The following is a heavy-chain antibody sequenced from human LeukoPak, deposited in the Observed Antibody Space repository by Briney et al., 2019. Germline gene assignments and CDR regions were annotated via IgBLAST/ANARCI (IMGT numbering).Heavy chain of an antibody. CDR2: ISSSSSYI. V-gene: IGHV3-21*01. J-gene: IGHJ4*02. CDR3: ARDFQRTGLD. D-gene: IGHD2/OR15-2a*01. CDR1: GFTFSSYN. Sequence: GGSLRLSCAASGFTFSSYNMNWVRQAPGKGLEWVSSISSSSSYIYYADSVKGRFTISRDNAKNSLYLQMNSLRAEETAVYYCARDFQRTGLDWGQGTLVTVSS.